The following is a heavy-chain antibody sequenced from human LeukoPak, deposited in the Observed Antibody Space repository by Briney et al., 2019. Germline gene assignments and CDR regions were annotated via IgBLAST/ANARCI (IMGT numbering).Heavy chain of an antibody. CDR1: GFMFKNYG. Sequence: GGSLRLSCAASGFMFKNYGMSWVRQAPGKWLEWVSAVDGGGGSTYYADSVRGRFTISRDNSKNTLFMQMNSLRAEDTAVYYCAKDFYDSSGSRYDYWGQGTLVTVSS. V-gene: IGHV3-23*01. D-gene: IGHD3-22*01. CDR3: AKDFYDSSGSRYDY. J-gene: IGHJ4*02. CDR2: VDGGGGST.